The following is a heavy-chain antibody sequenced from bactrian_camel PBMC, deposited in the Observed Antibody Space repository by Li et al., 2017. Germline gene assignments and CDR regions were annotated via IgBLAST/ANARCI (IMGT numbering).Heavy chain of an antibody. D-gene: IGHD6*01. V-gene: IGHV3S40*01. Sequence: QLVESGGGLVQPGGSLRLSCAASGFTFSSYDMSWVRQAPGKGLEWVSAINSGGGSTYYADSVKGRFTISRDNAKNTVYLQMDSVKPEDTAVYYCVLDGFNWYYDHWGQGTQVTVS. CDR1: GFTFSSYD. CDR3: VLDGFNWYYDH. J-gene: IGHJ4*01. CDR2: INSGGGST.